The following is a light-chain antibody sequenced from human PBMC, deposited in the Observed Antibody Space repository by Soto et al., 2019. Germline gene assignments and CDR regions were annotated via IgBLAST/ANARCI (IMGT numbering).Light chain of an antibody. V-gene: IGKV3-20*01. Sequence: EIVMTQSPGTLSLSPGERATLSCRASQSVSSNYLAWYQQKPGQPPKLLIFGASSRATGIPARFSGSGSGTDFTLIINRLQPEDFALYFCQHYGRGSPIAFGLGTRLEI. CDR3: QHYGRGSPIA. J-gene: IGKJ5*01. CDR2: GAS. CDR1: QSVSSNY.